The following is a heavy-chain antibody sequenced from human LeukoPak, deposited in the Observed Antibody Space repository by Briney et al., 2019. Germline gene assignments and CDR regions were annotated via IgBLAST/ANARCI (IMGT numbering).Heavy chain of an antibody. CDR2: ITGSGDGT. CDR3: AKSVMFLAYFDY. CDR1: GFTFRSYG. D-gene: IGHD2-21*01. J-gene: IGHJ4*02. Sequence: GGSLRLSCAASGFTFRSYGMSWVRQAPGKGLEWVSTITGSGDGTYYADSVKGRFTITRDNSKNTLYLQMSSLRAEDTAVYYCAKSVMFLAYFDYWGQGTLVTVSS. V-gene: IGHV3-23*01.